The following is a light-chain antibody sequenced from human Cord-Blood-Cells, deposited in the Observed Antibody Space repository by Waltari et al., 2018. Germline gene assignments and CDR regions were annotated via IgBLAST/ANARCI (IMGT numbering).Light chain of an antibody. CDR3: GTWDSSLSAYV. CDR1: SSNIGKNY. V-gene: IGLV1-51*01. CDR2: DNN. J-gene: IGLJ1*01. Sequence: QPVLTQPPSVSAAPGQKVTISCSGSSSNIGKNYVSWYQQLPGTAPKLLIYDNNKRPSGIPDRFSGSKSGTSATLGITGLQTGDEADYYCGTWDSSLSAYVFGTGTKVTVL.